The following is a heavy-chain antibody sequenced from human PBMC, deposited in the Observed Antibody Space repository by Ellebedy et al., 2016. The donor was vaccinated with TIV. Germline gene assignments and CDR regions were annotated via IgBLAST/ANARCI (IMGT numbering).Heavy chain of an antibody. CDR1: GYSFTSYW. Sequence: GGSLRLSXKGSGYSFTSYWIGWVRQMPGKGLEWMGIIYPGDSDTRYSPSFQGQVTISADKSISTAYLQWSSLKASDTAMYYCARRINDAFDIWGQGTMVTVSS. J-gene: IGHJ3*02. V-gene: IGHV5-51*01. CDR2: IYPGDSDT. CDR3: ARRINDAFDI.